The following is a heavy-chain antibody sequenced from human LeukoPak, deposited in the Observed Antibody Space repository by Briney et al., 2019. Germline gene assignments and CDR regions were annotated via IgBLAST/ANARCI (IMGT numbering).Heavy chain of an antibody. Sequence: SEALSLTCAVYGGSFSGYYWSWIRQPPGKGLEWIGSIYHSGSTYYNPSLKSRVTISVDTSKNQFSLKLSSVTAADTAVYYCASSLAAGTIDYWGQGTLVTVSS. CDR1: GGSFSGYY. CDR3: ASSLAAGTIDY. D-gene: IGHD6-13*01. V-gene: IGHV4-34*01. J-gene: IGHJ4*02. CDR2: IYHSGST.